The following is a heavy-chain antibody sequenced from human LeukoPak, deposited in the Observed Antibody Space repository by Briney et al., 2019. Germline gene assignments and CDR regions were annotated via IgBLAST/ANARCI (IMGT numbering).Heavy chain of an antibody. V-gene: IGHV3-30*18. Sequence: GGSLRLSCAASGFTFSSYGMHWVRQAPGKGLEWVAVISYDGSNKYYADSVKGRFTISRDNSKNTLYLQMNSLRAEDTAVYYCANSLLRYYFDYWGQGTLVTVSS. CDR3: ANSLLRYYFDY. CDR2: ISYDGSNK. CDR1: GFTFSSYG. J-gene: IGHJ4*02.